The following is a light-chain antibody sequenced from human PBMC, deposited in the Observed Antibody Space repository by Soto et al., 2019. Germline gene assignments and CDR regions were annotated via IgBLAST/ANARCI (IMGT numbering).Light chain of an antibody. J-gene: IGKJ1*01. CDR2: GAS. CDR3: QQYNNWPRT. V-gene: IGKV3-15*01. CDR1: QSVSSD. Sequence: EIVMTQSPGTLSVSPGERATLSCRASQSVSSDLAWYHQKPGQAPRLLTYGASTRATGIPARFSGSGSGTEFTLTISSLQSEDFAVYYCQQYNNWPRTFGQGTKVDI.